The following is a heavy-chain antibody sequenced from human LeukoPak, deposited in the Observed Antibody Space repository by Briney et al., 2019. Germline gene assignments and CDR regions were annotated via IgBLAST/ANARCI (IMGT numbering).Heavy chain of an antibody. J-gene: IGHJ4*02. CDR1: GYTLTGYY. CDR2: INPNSGGT. CDR3: AREGAGRNDY. Sequence: ASVKVSCKASGYTLTGYYMHWVRQAPGQGLEWMGWINPNSGGTNYAQKFQGRVTMTRDTSINTAYMEPSRLESDDSAVYYCAREGAGRNDYWGQGTLVTVSS. D-gene: IGHD1-1*01. V-gene: IGHV1-2*02.